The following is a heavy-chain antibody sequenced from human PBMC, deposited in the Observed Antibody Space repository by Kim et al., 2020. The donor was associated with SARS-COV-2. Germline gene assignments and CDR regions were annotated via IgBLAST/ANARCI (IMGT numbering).Heavy chain of an antibody. CDR1: GGSISSGGYY. CDR2: IYYSGST. CDR3: ARAEVWDSSGYYLGY. Sequence: SETLSLTCTVSGGSISSGGYYWSWIRQHPGKGLEWIGYIYYSGSTYYNPSLKSRVTISVDTSKNQFSLKLSSVTAADTAVYYCARAEVWDSSGYYLGYWGQGTLVTVSS. J-gene: IGHJ4*02. D-gene: IGHD3-22*01. V-gene: IGHV4-31*03.